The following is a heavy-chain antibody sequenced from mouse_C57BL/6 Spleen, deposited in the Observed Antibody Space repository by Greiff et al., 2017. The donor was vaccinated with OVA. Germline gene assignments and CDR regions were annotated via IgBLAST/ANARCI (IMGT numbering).Heavy chain of an antibody. Sequence: VKLQQPGAELVKPGASVKLSCKASGYTFTSYWMHWVKQRPGQGLEWIGMIHPNSGSTNYNEKFKSKATLTVDKSSSTAYMQLSSLTSEDSAVYYCAREDSSGPAWFAYWGQGTLVTVSA. D-gene: IGHD3-2*02. CDR3: AREDSSGPAWFAY. CDR2: IHPNSGST. J-gene: IGHJ3*01. CDR1: GYTFTSYW. V-gene: IGHV1-64*01.